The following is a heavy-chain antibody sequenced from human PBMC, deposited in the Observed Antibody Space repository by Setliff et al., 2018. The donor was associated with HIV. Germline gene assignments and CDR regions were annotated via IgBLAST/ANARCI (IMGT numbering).Heavy chain of an antibody. D-gene: IGHD1-26*01. V-gene: IGHV3-30-3*01. CDR3: VRDPIEGYPDYFDY. Sequence: PGGSLRLSCAASGFTFNSYVLHWVRQAPGKGLEWVAVMSTGGDIKIYADSVKGRFTISRDNSKNTLFLQMNSLRPEDTATYYCVRDPIEGYPDYFDYWGQGTLVTVSS. CDR1: GFTFNSYV. CDR2: MSTGGDIK. J-gene: IGHJ4*02.